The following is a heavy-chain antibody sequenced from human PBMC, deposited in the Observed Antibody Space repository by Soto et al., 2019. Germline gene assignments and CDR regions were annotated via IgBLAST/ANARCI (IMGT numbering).Heavy chain of an antibody. J-gene: IGHJ4*02. D-gene: IGHD6-6*01. V-gene: IGHV3-30*18. Sequence: PGGSLRLFCEVSGFTFSDYGMHWVRQAPGKGLEWVAVMSYDGSHKYYADSVKGRFTISRDLSGNTLFLQMNSLRLEDTAVYFCAKEMYPRTVLDSSSPWGDYWGQGTLVTVSS. CDR3: AKEMYPRTVLDSSSPWGDY. CDR1: GFTFSDYG. CDR2: MSYDGSHK.